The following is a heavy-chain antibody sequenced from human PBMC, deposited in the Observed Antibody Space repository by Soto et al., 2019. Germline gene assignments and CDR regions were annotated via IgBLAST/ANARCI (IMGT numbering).Heavy chain of an antibody. CDR3: ARDRYPGIAAAGNWFDP. D-gene: IGHD6-13*01. CDR2: TYYRSKWYN. J-gene: IGHJ5*02. Sequence: SQTLSLTCALSGDSVSSNSAAWNWIRQSPSRGLEWLGRTYYRSKWYNDYAVSVKSRITINPDTSKNQFSLQLNSVTPEDTAVYYCARDRYPGIAAAGNWFDPWGQGTLVTVSS. V-gene: IGHV6-1*01. CDR1: GDSVSSNSAA.